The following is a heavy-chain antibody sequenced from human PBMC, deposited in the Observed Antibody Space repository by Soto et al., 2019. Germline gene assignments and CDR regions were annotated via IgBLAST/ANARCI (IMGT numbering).Heavy chain of an antibody. Sequence: QVQLVQSGAEVKKPGSSVKVSCKASGGTFSSYTISWVRQAPGQGLEWMGRIIPILGIANYAQKFQGRVTITADKSTSTAYMELSSLRSEDTAVYYCARDHNTAMVTGHYYYYGMDVWGQGTTVTVSS. J-gene: IGHJ6*02. V-gene: IGHV1-69*08. CDR3: ARDHNTAMVTGHYYYYGMDV. CDR1: GGTFSSYT. CDR2: IIPILGIA. D-gene: IGHD5-18*01.